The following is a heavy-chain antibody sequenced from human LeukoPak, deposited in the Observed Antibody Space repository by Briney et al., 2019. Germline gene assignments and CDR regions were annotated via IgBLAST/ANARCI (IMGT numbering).Heavy chain of an antibody. Sequence: GGSLRLSCAASDSGFTFSSYAMSWVRQAPGKGLEWVSGISGSGGGTYYADSVKGRFTISRDNSKNTLYLQMNSLRAEDTAVYYCAKEMATFFDYWGQGTLVTVSS. CDR2: ISGSGGGT. V-gene: IGHV3-23*01. D-gene: IGHD5-24*01. J-gene: IGHJ4*02. CDR1: DSGFTFSSYA. CDR3: AKEMATFFDY.